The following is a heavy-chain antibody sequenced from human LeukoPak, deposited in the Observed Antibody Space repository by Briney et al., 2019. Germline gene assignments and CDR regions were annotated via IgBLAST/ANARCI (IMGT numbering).Heavy chain of an antibody. D-gene: IGHD6-19*01. J-gene: IGHJ4*02. Sequence: SETLSLTCTVSGGSISSGGYYWSWIRQHPGKGLEWIGYIYYSGSTYYNPSLKSRVTISVDTSKNQFSLKLSSVTAADTAVYYCARFLKSSGWYYGRRARSYGADYWGQGTLVTVSS. CDR2: IYYSGST. CDR3: ARFLKSSGWYYGRRARSYGADY. V-gene: IGHV4-31*03. CDR1: GGSISSGGYY.